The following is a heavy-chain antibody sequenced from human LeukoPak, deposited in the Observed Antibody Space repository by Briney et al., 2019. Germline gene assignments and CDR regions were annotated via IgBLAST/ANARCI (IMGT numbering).Heavy chain of an antibody. V-gene: IGHV4-34*01. Sequence: SETLSLTCAVYGGFFSRYYWSWIRQSRGKGLAGMAENDHRGDTNYNPSVKTGVTISVETCKNQFSLKVRALRAADKGVYYCARGATTSAPGYFDFWGQGTLVTVSS. D-gene: IGHD1-1*01. J-gene: IGHJ4*03. CDR3: ARGATTSAPGYFDF. CDR2: NDHRGDT. CDR1: GGFFSRYY.